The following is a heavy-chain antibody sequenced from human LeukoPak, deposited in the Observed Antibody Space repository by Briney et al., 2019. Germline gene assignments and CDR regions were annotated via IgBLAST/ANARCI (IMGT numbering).Heavy chain of an antibody. V-gene: IGHV4-34*01. CDR1: GGSFSGYY. CDR3: ARGGGPVVPFDY. CDR2: INHSGST. Sequence: SETLSLTCAVYGGSFSGYYWSWIRQPPGKGLEWIGEINHSGSTNYNPSLKSRVTISVDTSKNQFSLKLSSATAADTAVYYCARGGGPVVPFDYWGQGTLVTVSS. D-gene: IGHD2-15*01. J-gene: IGHJ4*02.